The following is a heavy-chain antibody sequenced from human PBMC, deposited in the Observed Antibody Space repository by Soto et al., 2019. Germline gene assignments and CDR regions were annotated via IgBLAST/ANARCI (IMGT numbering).Heavy chain of an antibody. CDR1: GYTFTSYY. V-gene: IGHV1-46*01. CDR3: ARMDGYLLGIDQYFNGMDV. D-gene: IGHD5-18*01. Sequence: QVQLVQSGAEVKKPGASVKVSCKASGYTFTSYYMHWVRQAPGQGLEWMGIINPAGGDTTYAQKFRVRVTRTRDTSTKNVYMDLSSLTAEDTAVYYCARMDGYLLGIDQYFNGMDVCGQGPEVTVSS. J-gene: IGHJ6*02. CDR2: INPAGGDT.